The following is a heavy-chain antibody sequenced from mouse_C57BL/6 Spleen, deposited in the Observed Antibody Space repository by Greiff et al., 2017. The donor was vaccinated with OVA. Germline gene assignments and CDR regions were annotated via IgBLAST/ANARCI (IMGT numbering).Heavy chain of an antibody. CDR1: GFTFSDYG. Sequence: DVKLVESGGGLVKPGGSLKLSCAASGFTFSDYGMHWVRQAPEKGLEWVAYISSGSSTIYYADTVKGRFTISRDNAKNTLFLQMTSLRSEDTAMYYCANLRRGYYAMDYWGQGTSVTVSS. CDR2: ISSGSSTI. J-gene: IGHJ4*01. CDR3: ANLRRGYYAMDY. D-gene: IGHD1-1*01. V-gene: IGHV5-17*01.